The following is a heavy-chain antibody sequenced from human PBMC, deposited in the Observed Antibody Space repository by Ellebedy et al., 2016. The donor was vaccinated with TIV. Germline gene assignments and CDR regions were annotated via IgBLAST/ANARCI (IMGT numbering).Heavy chain of an antibody. J-gene: IGHJ4*02. CDR2: IKSDGSST. CDR3: ATWRTSCF. D-gene: IGHD2-2*01. CDR1: GFTFSSYW. V-gene: IGHV3-74*01. Sequence: GESLKISCAASGFTFSSYWMYWVRQAPGKGLVWVSRIKSDGSSTSYADSVRGRFTISRDTSKNTLYLQMKSLRVEDTAVYYCATWRTSCFWGQGTLVTVSS.